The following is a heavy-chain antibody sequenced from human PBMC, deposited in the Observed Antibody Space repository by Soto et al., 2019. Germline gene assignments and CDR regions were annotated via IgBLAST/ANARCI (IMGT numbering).Heavy chain of an antibody. V-gene: IGHV3-23*01. CDR3: AKALYDILVLLGDHDAFDI. J-gene: IGHJ3*02. CDR2: ISGSGGST. D-gene: IGHD3-9*01. Sequence: GGSLRLSCAASGFTFSSYGMHWVRQAPGKGLEWVSVISGSGGSTYYADSVKGRFTISRDNSKNTLYLQMNSLRAEDTAVYYCAKALYDILVLLGDHDAFDIWGQGTMVTVSS. CDR1: GFTFSSYG.